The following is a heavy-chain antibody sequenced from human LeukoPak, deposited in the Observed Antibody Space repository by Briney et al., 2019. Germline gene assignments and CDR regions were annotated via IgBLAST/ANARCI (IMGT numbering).Heavy chain of an antibody. CDR1: GYTFTSYP. CDR2: INFVNGNT. V-gene: IGHV1-3*01. Sequence: HRASVTVSCKTSGYTFTSYPMHWVRQAPGQRLEWMGWINFVNGNTKYSQKFQGRVTITRDTSASTAYMELSGLRSEDTAVYYCTRENNWTPDYWGQGTLVTVSS. CDR3: TRENNWTPDY. D-gene: IGHD1-20*01. J-gene: IGHJ4*02.